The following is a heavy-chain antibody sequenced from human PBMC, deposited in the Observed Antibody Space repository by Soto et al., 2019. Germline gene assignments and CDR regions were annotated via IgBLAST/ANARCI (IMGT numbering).Heavy chain of an antibody. CDR1: GGSSSSGRDY. J-gene: IGHJ4*02. D-gene: IGHD2-21*02. CDR3: AREEGVTAYYFDY. Sequence: SEPLSLTGPVAGGSSSSGRDYWRWIRQHPGKGLEWIGYIYYSGSTYYNPSLKSRVTISVDTSKNQFSLKLSSVTAADTAVYYCAREEGVTAYYFDYWGQGTLVTVSS. V-gene: IGHV4-31*03. CDR2: IYYSGST.